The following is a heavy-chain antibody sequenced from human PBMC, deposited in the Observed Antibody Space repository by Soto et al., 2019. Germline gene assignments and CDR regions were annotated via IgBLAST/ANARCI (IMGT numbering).Heavy chain of an antibody. CDR2: IDPSDSYT. V-gene: IGHV5-10-1*01. CDR3: ARPYYYDRSGSVDAFDI. D-gene: IGHD3-22*01. J-gene: IGHJ3*02. CDR1: GYSFTSYW. Sequence: KGSGYSFTSYWISWVRQMPGKGLEWMGRIDPSDSYTNYSPSFQGHVTISADKSISTAYLQWSSLKASDTAMYYCARPYYYDRSGSVDAFDIWGQRTMLTVSS.